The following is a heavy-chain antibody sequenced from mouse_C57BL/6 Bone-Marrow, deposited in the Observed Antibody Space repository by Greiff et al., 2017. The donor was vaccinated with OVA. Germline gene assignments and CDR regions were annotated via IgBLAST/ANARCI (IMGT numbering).Heavy chain of an antibody. D-gene: IGHD1-1*01. Sequence: QVQLQQSGAELVRPGASVTLSCKASGYTFTDYEMHWVKQTPVHGLEWIGAIDPETGGTAYNQKFKGKAILTADKSSSTAYMELRSLTSEDSAVYYCTRLGTTVVARDAMDDWGQGTSVTVSS. CDR3: TRLGTTVVARDAMDD. CDR2: IDPETGGT. V-gene: IGHV1-15*01. CDR1: GYTFTDYE. J-gene: IGHJ4*01.